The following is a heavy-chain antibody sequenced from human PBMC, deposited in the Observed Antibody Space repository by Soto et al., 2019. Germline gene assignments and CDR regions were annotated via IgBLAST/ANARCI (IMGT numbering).Heavy chain of an antibody. Sequence: QVQLVESGGGVVQPGRSLRLSCAASGLTFSSYAMHWVRQAPGKGLEWVAVISYDGSNKYYADSVKGRFTISRDNSKNTLYLQMNSLRAEDTAVYYCAGGGCTNGVCYPFFDYWGQGTLVTVSS. D-gene: IGHD2-8*01. CDR1: GLTFSSYA. CDR2: ISYDGSNK. V-gene: IGHV3-30-3*01. CDR3: AGGGCTNGVCYPFFDY. J-gene: IGHJ4*02.